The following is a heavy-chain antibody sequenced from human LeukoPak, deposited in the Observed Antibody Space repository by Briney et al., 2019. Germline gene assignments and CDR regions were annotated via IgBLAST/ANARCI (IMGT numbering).Heavy chain of an antibody. Sequence: GGSLRLSCAASEFSFSSYDMSWVRQTLEKGLEWVSSISGDGVTFYADSVKGRFTISRDKSKSTLYLQMNSLRTDDTAIYYCAKGPNFGSWRAVHYWGQGSLVTVSS. CDR1: EFSFSSYD. D-gene: IGHD3-10*01. V-gene: IGHV3-23*01. CDR2: ISGDGVT. CDR3: AKGPNFGSWRAVHY. J-gene: IGHJ4*02.